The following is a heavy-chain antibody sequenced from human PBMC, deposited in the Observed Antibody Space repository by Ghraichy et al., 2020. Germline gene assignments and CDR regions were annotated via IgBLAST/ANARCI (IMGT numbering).Heavy chain of an antibody. D-gene: IGHD6-19*01. Sequence: ASVKVSCKVSGYTLTELSMHWVRQAPGKGLEWMGGFDPEDGETIYAQKFQGRVTMTEDTSTDTAYMELSSLRSEDTAVYYFATAASLISSGWFFDYWGQGTLVTVSS. CDR1: GYTLTELS. J-gene: IGHJ4*02. CDR3: ATAASLISSGWFFDY. CDR2: FDPEDGET. V-gene: IGHV1-24*01.